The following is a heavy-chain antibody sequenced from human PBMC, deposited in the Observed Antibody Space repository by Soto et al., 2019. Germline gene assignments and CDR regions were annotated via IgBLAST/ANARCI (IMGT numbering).Heavy chain of an antibody. CDR1: GGSISSYY. J-gene: IGHJ3*02. CDR3: ARVFPYFGAFDI. CDR2: IYYSGST. D-gene: IGHD2-21*01. Sequence: QVQLQESGPGLVKPSETLSLTCTVSGGSISSYYWSWIRQPPGKGLEWIGYIYYSGSTNYNPSLKSRVPISVDTAKNQFSLKLSSVTAADTAVYYCARVFPYFGAFDIWGQGTMVTVSS. V-gene: IGHV4-59*01.